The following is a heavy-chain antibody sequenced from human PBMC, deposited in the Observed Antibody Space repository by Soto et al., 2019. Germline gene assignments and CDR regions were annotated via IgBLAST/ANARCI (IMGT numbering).Heavy chain of an antibody. V-gene: IGHV3-23*01. CDR3: AKIEMGWFAH. J-gene: IGHJ5*02. CDR1: GFSFFSYA. CDR2: ISGSGGHT. D-gene: IGHD2-8*01. Sequence: GGSLRLSCRGSGFSFFSYAMSWVRQAPGKGLEWVSTISGSGGHTYYADSVKGRCVVSRDNDKNTVYLHMRSLTGEDTAVYFCAKIEMGWFAHWGQGTQVTVSS.